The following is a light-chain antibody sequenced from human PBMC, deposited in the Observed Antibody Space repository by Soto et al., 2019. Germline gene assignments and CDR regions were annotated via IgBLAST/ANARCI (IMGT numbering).Light chain of an antibody. CDR2: EVR. V-gene: IGLV2-14*01. Sequence: QSALTQPASVSGSPGQSITISCTGTSSDIGTYNYVSWYQQHPGKAPKLMIYEVRNRPSGVSIRFSGSKSGKTASLTISGLQAEDEAHYYCSTYTNSIAVFGGGTQLTVL. CDR1: SSDIGTYNY. CDR3: STYTNSIAV. J-gene: IGLJ2*01.